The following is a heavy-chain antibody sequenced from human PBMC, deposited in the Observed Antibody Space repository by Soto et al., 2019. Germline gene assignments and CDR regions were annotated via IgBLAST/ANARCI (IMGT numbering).Heavy chain of an antibody. CDR1: GFIFSTYS. CDR3: ARVRVATAYAFDI. V-gene: IGHV3-21*01. CDR2: ISSSSSYI. D-gene: IGHD5-12*01. J-gene: IGHJ3*02. Sequence: EVQLVESGGGLVKPGGSLRLSCAASGFIFSTYSMNWVRQAPGRGLEWVSSISSSSSYIYYADSMKGRFTISRDNAKNPLYLQMNSLRAEDTAVYYCARVRVATAYAFDIWGQGTMVTVSS.